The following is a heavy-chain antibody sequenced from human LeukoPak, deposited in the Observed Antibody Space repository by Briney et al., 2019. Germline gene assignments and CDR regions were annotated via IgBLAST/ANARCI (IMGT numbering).Heavy chain of an antibody. Sequence: SETLSFTCTVSGGSISSYYWSWIRQPAGKGLEWIGRIYTSGSTNYNPSLKSRVTMSVDTSKNQFSLKLSSVTAADTAVYYCARAGHYYDSSGQYYFDYWGQGTLVTVPS. V-gene: IGHV4-4*07. D-gene: IGHD3-22*01. CDR3: ARAGHYYDSSGQYYFDY. CDR2: IYTSGST. J-gene: IGHJ4*02. CDR1: GGSISSYY.